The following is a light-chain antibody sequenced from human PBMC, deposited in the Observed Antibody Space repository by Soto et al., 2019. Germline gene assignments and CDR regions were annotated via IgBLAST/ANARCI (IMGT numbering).Light chain of an antibody. Sequence: DIQLTQSPSFLSASVGDRVTITCRASQDINSYLARYQQKAGKAPKLLIHTASTLQSGVPSRFSGSGSGTEFTLTISSLQPEDVAVYYCQQYGSSPETFGQGTKV. CDR1: QDINSY. CDR2: TAS. V-gene: IGKV1-9*01. CDR3: QQYGSSPET. J-gene: IGKJ1*01.